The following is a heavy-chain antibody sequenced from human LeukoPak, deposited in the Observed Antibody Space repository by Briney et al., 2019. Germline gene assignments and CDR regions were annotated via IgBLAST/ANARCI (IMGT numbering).Heavy chain of an antibody. V-gene: IGHV4-39*07. CDR3: ARGARGQLASYYYYYMDV. D-gene: IGHD1-1*01. CDR1: GGSISSSSYY. Sequence: SETLSLTCTVSGGSISSSSYYWGWIRQPPGTGLEWIGSIYYSGSTYYNPSLKSRVTVSVDTSNNQFSLKLSSVTAADTAVYYCARGARGQLASYYYYYMDVWGKGTTVTVSS. CDR2: IYYSGST. J-gene: IGHJ6*03.